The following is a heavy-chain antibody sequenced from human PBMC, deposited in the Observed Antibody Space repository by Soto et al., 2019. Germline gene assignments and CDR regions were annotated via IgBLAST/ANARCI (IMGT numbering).Heavy chain of an antibody. V-gene: IGHV4-31*03. CDR2: VSPIGTP. CDR1: GDSVSGGYY. J-gene: IGHJ6*02. Sequence: QVQLQESGPGLVKPSQTLSLTCTVSGDSVSGGYYLSWVRQRPRKGLEWIGYVSPIGTPYYSPSLNSRVSISIDTSKNQLSLEVRSVTAADTSVYYCARDRGSYGMDVWGQGTTVTVSS. CDR3: ARDRGSYGMDV.